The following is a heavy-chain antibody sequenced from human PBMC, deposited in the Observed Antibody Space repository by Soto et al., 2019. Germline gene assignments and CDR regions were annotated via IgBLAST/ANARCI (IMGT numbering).Heavy chain of an antibody. J-gene: IGHJ1*01. CDR2: IYSGGAT. CDR1: GFSFPPAW. D-gene: IGHD3-3*01. Sequence: EVQLVESAGGLVKPGGSLRLSCAPSGFSFPPAWFNWVRQAPGRGLEWVGRIYSGGATEYSAPVRGRFTISRDDSKSTLYLQMDSLEIGDTALCFCIWHSHFGGAWRWGQGTPGTVS. V-gene: IGHV3-15*07. CDR3: IWHSHFGGAWR.